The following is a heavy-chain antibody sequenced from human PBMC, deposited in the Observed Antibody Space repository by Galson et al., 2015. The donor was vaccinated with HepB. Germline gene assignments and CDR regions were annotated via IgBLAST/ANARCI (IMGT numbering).Heavy chain of an antibody. D-gene: IGHD4-17*01. J-gene: IGHJ5*02. V-gene: IGHV1-2*02. Sequence: SVKVSCKASGYTVTGYYMHWVRQAPGQGLEWMGWINPNSGGTNYAQKFQGRVTMTRDTSISTAYMELSRLRSDDTAVYYCARAGRTVTTAEGAGFDPWGQGTLVTVSS. CDR3: ARAGRTVTTAEGAGFDP. CDR2: INPNSGGT. CDR1: GYTVTGYY.